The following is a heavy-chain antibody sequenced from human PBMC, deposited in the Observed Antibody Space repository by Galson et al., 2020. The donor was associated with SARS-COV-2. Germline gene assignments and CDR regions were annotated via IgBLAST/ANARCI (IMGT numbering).Heavy chain of an antibody. Sequence: SETLSLTCTVSGGSISSGGYYWSWIRQHPGKGLEWIGYIYSSRSTYYNPSLKSRVTISVDTSKNQFSLKLSSVTAADTAVYYCARDGAAAGTVDYWGQGTLVTVSS. CDR3: ARDGAAAGTVDY. D-gene: IGHD6-13*01. J-gene: IGHJ4*02. CDR2: IYSSRST. V-gene: IGHV4-31*03. CDR1: GGSISSGGYY.